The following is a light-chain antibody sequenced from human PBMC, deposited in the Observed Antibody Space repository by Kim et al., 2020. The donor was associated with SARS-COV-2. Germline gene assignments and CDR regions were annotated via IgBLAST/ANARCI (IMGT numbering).Light chain of an antibody. CDR3: LQRSNWTLT. CDR2: DAS. CDR1: QSVSGY. V-gene: IGKV3-11*01. Sequence: SFSLGCSATLSCRVSQSVSGYVAWYQQKPGQAPRLLTYDASARATGIPARFSGSGSGTDFTITISSLEPGDFALYYCLQRSNWTLTFGQGTRLEIK. J-gene: IGKJ5*01.